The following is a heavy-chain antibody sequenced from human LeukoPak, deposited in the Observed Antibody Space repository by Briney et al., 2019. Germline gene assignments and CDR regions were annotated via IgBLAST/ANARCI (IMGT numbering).Heavy chain of an antibody. CDR1: GYTFTRYG. CDR2: ISAYNGNT. D-gene: IGHD6-6*01. Sequence: ASVKVSCKASGYTFTRYGISWVRQAPGQGLEWMGWISAYNGNTNYAQKLQGRVTMTTDTSTSTAYMELRSLRSDDTAVYYCARRWGIAARQAVNWFDPWGQGTLVTVSS. CDR3: ARRWGIAARQAVNWFDP. J-gene: IGHJ5*02. V-gene: IGHV1-18*01.